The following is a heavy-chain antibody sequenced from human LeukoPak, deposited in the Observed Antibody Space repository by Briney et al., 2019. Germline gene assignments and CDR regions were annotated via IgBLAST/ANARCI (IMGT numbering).Heavy chain of an antibody. CDR2: INHSGST. V-gene: IGHV4-34*01. Sequence: SETLSLTCAVYGGSFSGYYWSWIRQPPGKGLEWIGEINHSGSTNYNPSLKSRVTISGDTSKKQFSLKLSSVTAADTAVYYCARGPQTYYYILTGLSFWGQGTLVTVSS. CDR3: ARGPQTYYYILTGLSF. CDR1: GGSFSGYY. J-gene: IGHJ4*02. D-gene: IGHD3-9*01.